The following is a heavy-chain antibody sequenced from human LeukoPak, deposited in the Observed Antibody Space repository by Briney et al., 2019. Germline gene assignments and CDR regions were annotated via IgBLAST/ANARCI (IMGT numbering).Heavy chain of an antibody. CDR1: GYTFTSYG. Sequence: SVKVSCKASGYTFTSYGISWVRQAPGQGLEWMGGIIPIFGTANYAQKFQGRVTITADESTSTAYMELSSLRSEDTAVYYCARPDYYGSGSASGAFDIWGQGTMVTVSS. CDR3: ARPDYYGSGSASGAFDI. V-gene: IGHV1-69*13. D-gene: IGHD3-10*01. J-gene: IGHJ3*02. CDR2: IIPIFGTA.